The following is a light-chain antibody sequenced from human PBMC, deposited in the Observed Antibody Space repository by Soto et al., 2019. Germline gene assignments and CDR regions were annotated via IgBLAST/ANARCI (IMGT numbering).Light chain of an antibody. Sequence: DLVMTQSPLSLPVTPGEPASISCRSSQSRLHTNGFNYLDWYLQKPGQSPQLLIYLGSNRASGVPDRFSGSGSGTDFPLKISRVEAEDVGVYYCMQALQTPWTFGQGTKVEIK. J-gene: IGKJ1*01. CDR1: QSRLHTNGFNY. CDR2: LGS. CDR3: MQALQTPWT. V-gene: IGKV2-28*01.